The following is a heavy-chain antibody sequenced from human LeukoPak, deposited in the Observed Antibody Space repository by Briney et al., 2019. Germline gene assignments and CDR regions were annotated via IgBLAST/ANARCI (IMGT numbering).Heavy chain of an antibody. J-gene: IGHJ4*02. V-gene: IGHV1-46*01. D-gene: IGHD3-16*01. CDR2: FNPSGGGT. CDR1: GYTFTSYY. Sequence: ASVRVSCKASGYTFTSYYMHWVRQAPGQGPEWMGMFNPSGGGTTYAQKFQGRVTMTRDTSTSTVYMELSSLRSEDTAVYYCARGRFVLDLYRCEHWAERTLVTVSS. CDR3: ARGRFVLDLYRCEH.